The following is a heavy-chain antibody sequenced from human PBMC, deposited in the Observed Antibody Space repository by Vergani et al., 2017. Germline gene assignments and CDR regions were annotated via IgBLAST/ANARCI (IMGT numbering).Heavy chain of an antibody. CDR2: IYHSGST. CDR3: TRQPQDGASGPPSVPT. Sequence: QVQLQESGPGLVEPSETLSLTCAVSGYSIRNGYYWGWIRQPPGKGLEWIGSIYHSGSTHYNPSLKSRVTISVDTSKNDFSLKVTSVTAADTAVYYCTRQPQDGASGPPSVPTWGQGISVIVSS. J-gene: IGHJ4*02. V-gene: IGHV4-38-2*01. D-gene: IGHD5-12*01. CDR1: GYSIRNGYY.